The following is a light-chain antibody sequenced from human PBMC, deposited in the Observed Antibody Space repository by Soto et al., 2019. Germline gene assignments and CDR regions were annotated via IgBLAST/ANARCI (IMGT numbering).Light chain of an antibody. CDR1: QSVLYSSNNKNY. CDR3: QQYYSLWT. Sequence: DIVMTQSPDSLAVSLGQRATINCNSSQSVLYSSNNKNYLAWYQQKPGQPPKLLIYWASTRESGVPDGFSGSGSGTEFTLTICSLQAEDVAVDYCQQYYSLWTFGQGTKVEIK. V-gene: IGKV4-1*01. CDR2: WAS. J-gene: IGKJ1*01.